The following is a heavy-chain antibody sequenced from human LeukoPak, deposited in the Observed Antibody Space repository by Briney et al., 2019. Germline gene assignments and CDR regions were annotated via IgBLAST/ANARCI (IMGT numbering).Heavy chain of an antibody. CDR3: ARDPDYYGSGSYLDY. CDR1: GFTVSNNY. Sequence: GGSLRLSCAASGFTVSNNYMSWVRQAPGKGLEWVSVIYIDGSTYYADSVKGRFTISRDNSKNTLYLQMNSLRAEDTAVYYCARDPDYYGSGSYLDYWGQGTLVTVSS. V-gene: IGHV3-53*01. J-gene: IGHJ4*02. D-gene: IGHD3-10*01. CDR2: IYIDGST.